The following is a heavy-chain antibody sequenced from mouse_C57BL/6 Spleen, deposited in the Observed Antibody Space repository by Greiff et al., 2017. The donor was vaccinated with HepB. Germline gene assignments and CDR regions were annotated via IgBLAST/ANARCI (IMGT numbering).Heavy chain of an antibody. Sequence: EVHGVESGGGLVKPGGSLKLSCAASGFTFSDYGMHWVRQAPEKGLEWVAYISSGSSTIYYADTVKGRFTISRDNAKNTLFLQMTSLRSEDTAMYYCATNYYGSSYAYWGQGTTLTVSS. V-gene: IGHV5-17*01. D-gene: IGHD1-1*01. CDR3: ATNYYGSSYAY. CDR2: ISSGSSTI. J-gene: IGHJ2*01. CDR1: GFTFSDYG.